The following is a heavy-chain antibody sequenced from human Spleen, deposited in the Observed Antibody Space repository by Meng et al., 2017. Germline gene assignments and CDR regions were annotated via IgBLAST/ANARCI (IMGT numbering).Heavy chain of an antibody. CDR3: ARDLWELRYKAPFDP. D-gene: IGHD3-16*01. CDR1: GGSISSGRYY. Sequence: QVPLQQWGAGLLKPSETLSLTCAVSGGSISSGRYYWNWIRQPPGKGLEWIGSVYYSGITYYNPSLESRVTISVDTSKNQFSLKLSSVTAADTAVYYCARDLWELRYKAPFDPWGQGILVTASS. V-gene: IGHV4-39*07. CDR2: VYYSGIT. J-gene: IGHJ5*02.